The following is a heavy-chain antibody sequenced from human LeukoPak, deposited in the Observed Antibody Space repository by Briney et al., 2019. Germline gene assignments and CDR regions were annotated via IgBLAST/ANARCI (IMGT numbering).Heavy chain of an antibody. CDR3: ARDPSGFGESAGYYYMDV. Sequence: PSETLSLTCTVSGGSISSYYWSWIRQPAGKGLEWIGRIYTSGSTNYNPPLKSRVTMSVDTSKNQFSLKLSSVTAADTAVYYCARDPSGFGESAGYYYMDVWGKGTTVTVSS. CDR1: GGSISSYY. CDR2: IYTSGST. V-gene: IGHV4-4*07. D-gene: IGHD3-10*01. J-gene: IGHJ6*03.